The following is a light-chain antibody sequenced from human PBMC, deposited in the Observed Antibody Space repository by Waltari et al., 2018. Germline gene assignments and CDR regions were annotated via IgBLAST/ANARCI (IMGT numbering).Light chain of an antibody. CDR3: QQYDGSAVT. CDR2: GAS. Sequence: EIVLTQSPGPLSVSPGERVTASCRASQTITGSWLTWYHQKPGQAPRLLIYGASNRAPGIPDRFSGSGSGTDFTLTISRLEPEDSAVYYCQQYDGSAVTFGGGTKVEIK. V-gene: IGKV3-20*01. CDR1: QTITGSW. J-gene: IGKJ4*01.